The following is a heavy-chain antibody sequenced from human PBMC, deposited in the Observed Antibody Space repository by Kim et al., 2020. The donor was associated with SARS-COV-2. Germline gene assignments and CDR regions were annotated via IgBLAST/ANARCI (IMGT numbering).Heavy chain of an antibody. D-gene: IGHD3-16*01. CDR3: AKGMSSSVWTGFDP. V-gene: IGHV3-9*01. Sequence: ADSGKGRFTRSKDNAKNSLYLQRNSLGAEDTALYYCAKGMSSSVWTGFDPWGQGTLVTVSS. J-gene: IGHJ5*02.